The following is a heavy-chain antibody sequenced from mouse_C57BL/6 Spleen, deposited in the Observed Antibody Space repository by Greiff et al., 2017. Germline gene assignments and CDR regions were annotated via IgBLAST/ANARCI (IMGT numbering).Heavy chain of an antibody. D-gene: IGHD2-1*01. J-gene: IGHJ3*01. Sequence: EVKLVESGEGLVKPGGSLKLSCAASGFTFSSYAMSWVRQTPEKRLEWVAYLSSGGDYIYYADTVKGRFTISRDNARNTLYLQMGSLKSEDTAMYYCTRGGLGNYPRGAWFAYWGQGTLVTVSA. CDR3: TRGGLGNYPRGAWFAY. CDR1: GFTFSSYA. V-gene: IGHV5-9-1*02. CDR2: LSSGGDYI.